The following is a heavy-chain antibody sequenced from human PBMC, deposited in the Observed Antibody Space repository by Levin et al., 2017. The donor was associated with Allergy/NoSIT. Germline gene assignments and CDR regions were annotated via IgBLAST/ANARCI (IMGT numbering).Heavy chain of an antibody. CDR1: GGTFSSYT. CDR3: ARGSRYCSSTSCYGGATYYYYGMDV. CDR2: IIPILGIA. Sequence: SVKVSCKASGGTFSSYTISWVRQAPGQGLEWMGRIIPILGIANYAQKFQGRVTITADKSTSTAYMELSSLRSEDTAVYYCARGSRYCSSTSCYGGATYYYYGMDVWGQGTTVTVSS. V-gene: IGHV1-69*02. J-gene: IGHJ6*02. D-gene: IGHD2-2*01.